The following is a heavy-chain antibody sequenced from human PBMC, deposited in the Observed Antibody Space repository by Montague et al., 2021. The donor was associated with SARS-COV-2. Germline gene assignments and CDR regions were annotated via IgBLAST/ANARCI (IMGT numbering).Heavy chain of an antibody. V-gene: IGHV4-39*01. J-gene: IGHJ5*02. CDR1: GGSISSSSYY. Sequence: SETLSLTCTVSGGSISSSSYYWGWIRQPPGKGLEWIGNIYYSGSTYYNPSLKSRVTISVDTSKNQFSLKLSSVTAADTAVYYCARVRIQIWSGQWFDPWGQGTLVTVSS. CDR2: IYYSGST. CDR3: ARVRIQIWSGQWFDP. D-gene: IGHD5-18*01.